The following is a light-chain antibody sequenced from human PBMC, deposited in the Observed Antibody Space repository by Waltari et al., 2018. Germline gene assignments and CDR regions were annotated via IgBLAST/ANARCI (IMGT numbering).Light chain of an antibody. CDR2: EVN. Sequence: QSALTQPPSASGSPGQSVTISCTGTSSEVGGYDYVSWYQQHPGKAPKLMIYEVNKGPSGVPDRFSCSKSCNTASLTVSGLQAEDEADYYCSSYAGSTLMFGGGTKLTVL. V-gene: IGLV2-8*01. J-gene: IGLJ3*02. CDR1: SSEVGGYDY. CDR3: SSYAGSTLM.